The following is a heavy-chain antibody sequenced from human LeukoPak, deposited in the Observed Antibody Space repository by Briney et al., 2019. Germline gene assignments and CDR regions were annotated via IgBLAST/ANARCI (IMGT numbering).Heavy chain of an antibody. CDR3: ARAGDYVWGSYRL. Sequence: PSETLSLTCTVSSGSISSYYWSGIRQPAGKGLEWIGRIYTSGSTNYNPSLKSRVTISVDTSKNQFSLKLSSVTAADTAVYYCARAGDYVWGSYRLWGQGTLVTVSS. CDR1: SGSISSYY. D-gene: IGHD3-16*02. CDR2: IYTSGST. V-gene: IGHV4-4*07. J-gene: IGHJ4*02.